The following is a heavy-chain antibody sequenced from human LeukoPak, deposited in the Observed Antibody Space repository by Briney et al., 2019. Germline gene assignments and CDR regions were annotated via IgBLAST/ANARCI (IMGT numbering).Heavy chain of an antibody. CDR2: IYPGDSDT. Sequence: GESLKISCKGSGYRFPIYWIGWVRQMPGKGLEWMGIIYPGDSDTRYSPSFQGQVTISADKSISTAYLQWSSLKASDTAMYYCARPRGYYDSSDDAFDIWGQGTMVTVSS. CDR1: GYRFPIYW. CDR3: ARPRGYYDSSDDAFDI. J-gene: IGHJ3*02. V-gene: IGHV5-51*01. D-gene: IGHD3-22*01.